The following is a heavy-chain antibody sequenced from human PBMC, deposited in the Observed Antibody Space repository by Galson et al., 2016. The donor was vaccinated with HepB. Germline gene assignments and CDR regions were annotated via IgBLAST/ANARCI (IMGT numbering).Heavy chain of an antibody. CDR1: GGSVSSHTYY. CDR3: ARLGIAAAANFLDY. J-gene: IGHJ4*02. CDR2: IYYSGST. Sequence: SETLSLTCTVSGGSVSSHTYYWRWIRQPPGKGLEWIGYIYYSGSTNYNPSLRSRVTFSVDTSKNQFSLKLTSVTAADTAVYYCARLGIAAAANFLDYWGQGTLVSVSS. V-gene: IGHV4-61*01. D-gene: IGHD6-13*01.